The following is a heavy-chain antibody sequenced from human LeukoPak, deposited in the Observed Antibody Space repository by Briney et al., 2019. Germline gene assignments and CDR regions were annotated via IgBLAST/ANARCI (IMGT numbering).Heavy chain of an antibody. CDR3: ARHGISAAGRGYYYGMDV. CDR2: IYYSGST. D-gene: IGHD6-13*01. J-gene: IGHJ6*02. V-gene: IGHV4-59*08. CDR1: GGSISNYY. Sequence: PSETLSLTCTVSGGSISNYYWSWIRQPPGKGLEWIGYIYYSGSTNSNPSLKSRVTISVDTSKNQFSLKLSSVTAADTAVYYCARHGISAAGRGYYYGMDVWGQGTTVTVSS.